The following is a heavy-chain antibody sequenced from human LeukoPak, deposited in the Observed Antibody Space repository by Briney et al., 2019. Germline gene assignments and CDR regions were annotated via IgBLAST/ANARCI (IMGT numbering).Heavy chain of an antibody. CDR2: IRYDGTNK. J-gene: IGHJ4*02. Sequence: GGSLRLSCAASGFTFSTYGMHWVRQAPGKGLEWVAFIRYDGTNKYYADSVKGRFTISRDNSKNTLSLQMNSLRAEDTAVYYCASPYNSRWYELCYWGQGTLVTVSS. CDR3: ASPYNSRWYELCY. D-gene: IGHD6-13*01. V-gene: IGHV3-30*02. CDR1: GFTFSTYG.